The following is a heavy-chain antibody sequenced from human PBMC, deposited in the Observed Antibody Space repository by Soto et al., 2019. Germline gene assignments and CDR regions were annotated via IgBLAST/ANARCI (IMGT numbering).Heavy chain of an antibody. Sequence: QVHLVQSGAEVKKPGASVKVSCKASGYTLTRSYMHWLRQAPGQGLEWMGIINPSGGTTSYAQKFQGRVTLTRDTSTSTVYMELSDLRSDDTAVYFCASDRSILEWSYFDYWGQGTLVTVSA. CDR2: INPSGGTT. D-gene: IGHD3-3*01. CDR3: ASDRSILEWSYFDY. V-gene: IGHV1-46*01. CDR1: GYTLTRSY. J-gene: IGHJ4*02.